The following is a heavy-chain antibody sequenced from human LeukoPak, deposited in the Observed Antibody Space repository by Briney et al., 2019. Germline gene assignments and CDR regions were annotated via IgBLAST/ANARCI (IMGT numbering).Heavy chain of an antibody. V-gene: IGHV1-8*01. CDR2: MNPNSGNT. CDR3: ASSGGDGYNFHY. CDR1: GYTFTSYD. J-gene: IGHJ4*02. D-gene: IGHD5-24*01. Sequence: ASVKVSCKASGYTFTSYDINWVRQATGQGLEWMGWMNPNSGNTGYAQKFQGRVTMTRNTSISTVYMELSRLRSDDTAVYYCASSGGDGYNFHYWGQGTLVTVSS.